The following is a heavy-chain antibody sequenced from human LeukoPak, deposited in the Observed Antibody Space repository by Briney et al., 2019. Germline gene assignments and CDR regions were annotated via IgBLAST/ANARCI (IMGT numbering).Heavy chain of an antibody. J-gene: IGHJ4*02. V-gene: IGHV1-8*01. CDR3: ARGLGYCSGGSCSHFDY. CDR1: EYTFTSYD. CDR2: MNPNSGNT. Sequence: ASMKVSCKASEYTFTSYDINWVRQATGQGLEWMGWMNPNSGNTGYAQKFQGRVTMTTNTSISTAYMELSSLRSEDTAVYYCARGLGYCSGGSCSHFDYWGQGTVVTVSS. D-gene: IGHD2-15*01.